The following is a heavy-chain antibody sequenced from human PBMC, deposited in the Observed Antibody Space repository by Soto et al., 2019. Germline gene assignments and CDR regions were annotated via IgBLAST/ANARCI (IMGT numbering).Heavy chain of an antibody. V-gene: IGHV3-23*01. D-gene: IGHD1-26*01. CDR2: ITGGGDDT. CDR3: AKEGRYSGSYGGY. Sequence: GGSLRLSCAASGFTFSSYAMSWVRQAPGKGLEWVSVITGGGDDTHYADSVKGRFTISRDNSQNTLFLQMNSLRSEATAVYFCAKEGRYSGSYGGYWGQGTLVTVS. J-gene: IGHJ4*02. CDR1: GFTFSSYA.